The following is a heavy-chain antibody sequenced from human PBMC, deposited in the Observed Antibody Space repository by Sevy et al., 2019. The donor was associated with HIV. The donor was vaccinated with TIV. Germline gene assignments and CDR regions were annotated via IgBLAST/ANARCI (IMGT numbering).Heavy chain of an antibody. CDR1: GFTFSNAW. J-gene: IGHJ4*02. CDR2: IKSKTDGGTT. Sequence: GGSLRLSCAASGFTFSNAWMSWVRQAPGKGLEWVGRIKSKTDGGTTDYAAPVKGRFTISRDDSKNTLYLQMNSLKTEETAVYYCTHTGITIFGVVSYWGQGTLVTVSS. CDR3: THTGITIFGVVSY. D-gene: IGHD3-3*01. V-gene: IGHV3-15*01.